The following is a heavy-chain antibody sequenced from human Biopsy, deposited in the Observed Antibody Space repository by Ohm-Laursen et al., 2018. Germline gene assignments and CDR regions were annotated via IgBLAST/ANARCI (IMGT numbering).Heavy chain of an antibody. V-gene: IGHV4-61*08. Sequence: TLSLTCPVPGGSVTSRGYYWTWIRQPPGTGVEWIGNISYSGITNYKSSLRSRVTISVDTSKNQFYLRLTSVTAPDTAVYFCARELVDIATLDFHIDRWGRGTLVTVSS. CDR3: ARELVDIATLDFHIDR. D-gene: IGHD5-24*01. CDR2: ISYSGIT. CDR1: GGSVTSRGYY. J-gene: IGHJ4*02.